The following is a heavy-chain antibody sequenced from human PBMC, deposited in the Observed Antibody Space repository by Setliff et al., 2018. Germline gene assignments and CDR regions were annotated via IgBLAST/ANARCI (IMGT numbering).Heavy chain of an antibody. CDR3: TRQTSPHPDSSGYYYDLTFYYYMDV. CDR1: GDSIINYY. J-gene: IGHJ6*03. V-gene: IGHV4-4*08. Sequence: SETLSLTCTVSGDSIINYYWSWIRQPPGKGLEWIGDIYSSGNTNYNPSLKSRVTISRDDSKNTAFLQMNSLKTEDTAVYYCTRQTSPHPDSSGYYYDLTFYYYMDVWGKGTTVTVSS. D-gene: IGHD3-22*01. CDR2: IYSSGNT.